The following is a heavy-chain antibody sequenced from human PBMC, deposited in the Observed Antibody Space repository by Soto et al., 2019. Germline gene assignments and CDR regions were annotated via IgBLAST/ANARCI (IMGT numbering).Heavy chain of an antibody. D-gene: IGHD2-15*01. CDR1: GFTFRSYW. CDR2: INSDGSST. Sequence: EVQLVESGGGLVQPGWSLRLSCAASGFTFRSYWMHWVRHAPGKGLVWVSRINSDGSSTSYADSVKGRFTISRDNAKNTLYLQMNSLRAEDTAVYYCVRTSLVVAAATREDYWGQGTLVTVSS. J-gene: IGHJ4*02. CDR3: VRTSLVVAAATREDY. V-gene: IGHV3-74*01.